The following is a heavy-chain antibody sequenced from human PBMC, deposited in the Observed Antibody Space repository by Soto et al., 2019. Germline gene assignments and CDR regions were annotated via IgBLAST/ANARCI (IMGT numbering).Heavy chain of an antibody. D-gene: IGHD1-7*01. V-gene: IGHV1-46*02. Sequence: QVQLVQSGAEVRKPGASVKVSCKASGYTFNNYFMHWVRQAPAQGLEWMGVITPSSGSTTYAQRFQASLTMTRDTSTSTVYMELRSLRSEDTAVYFCARDLVPIWNYVGLAPGAQHWFDPWGQGTLVTVSS. J-gene: IGHJ5*02. CDR1: GYTFNNYF. CDR2: ITPSSGST. CDR3: ARDLVPIWNYVGLAPGAQHWFDP.